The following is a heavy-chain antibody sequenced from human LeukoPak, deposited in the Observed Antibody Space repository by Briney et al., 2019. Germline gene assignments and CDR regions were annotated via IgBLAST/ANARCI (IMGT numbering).Heavy chain of an antibody. J-gene: IGHJ4*02. CDR2: ISSSSSYI. D-gene: IGHD1-26*01. V-gene: IGHV3-21*01. Sequence: GGSLRLSCAASGFTFSNYNMNWVRRAPGKGLEWVSSISSSSSYIHYADSVKGRFTISRDNANNSLYLQMNSLRAEDTAVYYCARGSYYAPYYFDYWGQGTLVTVSS. CDR3: ARGSYYAPYYFDY. CDR1: GFTFSNYN.